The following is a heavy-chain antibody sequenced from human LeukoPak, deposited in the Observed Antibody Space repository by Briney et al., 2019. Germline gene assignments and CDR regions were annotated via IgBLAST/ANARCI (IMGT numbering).Heavy chain of an antibody. CDR1: GGSISTSY. CDR3: ASTKRTYYYGSGSYQKYYYYYMDV. CDR2: IYYSGST. V-gene: IGHV4-59*12. D-gene: IGHD3-10*01. Sequence: SETLSLTCTVSGGSISTSYWSWLRQSPGKGLEWIGYIYYSGSTNYNPSLTSGVTISVDTSKNQFSLKLSSVTAADTAVYYCASTKRTYYYGSGSYQKYYYYYMDVWGKGTTVTISS. J-gene: IGHJ6*03.